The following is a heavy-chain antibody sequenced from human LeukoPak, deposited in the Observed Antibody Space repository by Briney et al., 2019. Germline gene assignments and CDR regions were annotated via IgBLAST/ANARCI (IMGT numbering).Heavy chain of an antibody. Sequence: VKVSCEASGYTFTRYAINWLRQAPGQGLEWMGWINMYTANPAYAQGFTERFVFSLDTSVTTAYLQISNLKTEDTAVYYCARHDNDDDFDYWGQGTLVTVS. CDR3: ARHDNDDDFDY. CDR1: GYTFTRYA. CDR2: INMYTANP. D-gene: IGHD3-16*01. V-gene: IGHV7-4-1*02. J-gene: IGHJ4*02.